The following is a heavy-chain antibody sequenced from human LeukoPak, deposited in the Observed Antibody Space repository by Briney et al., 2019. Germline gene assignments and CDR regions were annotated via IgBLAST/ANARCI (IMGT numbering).Heavy chain of an antibody. J-gene: IGHJ4*02. CDR3: ARENPVVRGVINY. CDR2: ISSSSSTI. V-gene: IGHV3-48*01. D-gene: IGHD3-10*01. CDR1: GFTFSSYS. Sequence: GGSLRLSCAASGFTFSSYSMNWVRQAPGKGLEWVSYISSSSSTIYYADSVKGRFTISRDNAKNSLYLQMNSLGAEDTAVYYCARENPVVRGVINYWGQGTLVTVSS.